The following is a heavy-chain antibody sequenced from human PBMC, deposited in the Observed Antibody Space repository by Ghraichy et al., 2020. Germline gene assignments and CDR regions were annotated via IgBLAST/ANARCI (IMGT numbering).Heavy chain of an antibody. CDR1: GGSVSNGVHF. J-gene: IGHJ5*02. D-gene: IGHD3-9*01. CDR2: IYFRGTT. Sequence: SETLSLTCSVSGGSVSNGVHFCSWIRQLPGKGLEWIGHIYFRGTTYYNPSLKSRLSLSVDTTRNHFSLKLTSVTTADTAIYYCARGHVLTGYYGGHFDPWGQGTLVTVSS. CDR3: ARGHVLTGYYGGHFDP. V-gene: IGHV4-31*03.